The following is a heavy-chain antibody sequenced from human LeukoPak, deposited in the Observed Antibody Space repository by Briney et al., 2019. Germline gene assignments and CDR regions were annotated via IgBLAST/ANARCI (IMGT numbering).Heavy chain of an antibody. CDR2: INAGNGNT. CDR3: ARVFVGYYGSGSYYNAAFGI. V-gene: IGHV1-3*01. CDR1: GYTFTSYA. Sequence: ASVKVSCKASGYTFTSYAMHWVRQAPGQRLEWMGWINAGNGNTKYSQKFQGRVTITRDTSASTAYMELSSLRSEDTAVYYCARVFVGYYGSGSYYNAAFGIWGQGTMVTVSS. J-gene: IGHJ3*02. D-gene: IGHD3-10*01.